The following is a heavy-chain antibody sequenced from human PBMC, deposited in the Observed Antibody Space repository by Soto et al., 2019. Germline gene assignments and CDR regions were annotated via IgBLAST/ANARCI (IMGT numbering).Heavy chain of an antibody. CDR1: GGTFSSYA. J-gene: IGHJ6*02. CDR2: IIPIFGTA. V-gene: IGHV1-69*13. Sequence: SVKVSCKASGGTFSSYAISWVRQAPGQGLEWMGGIIPIFGTANYAQKFQGRVTITADESTSTAYMELSSLRSDDSAVYYCARDQSFDRNYYYGIDVWGQGTTVTV. D-gene: IGHD3-10*01. CDR3: ARDQSFDRNYYYGIDV.